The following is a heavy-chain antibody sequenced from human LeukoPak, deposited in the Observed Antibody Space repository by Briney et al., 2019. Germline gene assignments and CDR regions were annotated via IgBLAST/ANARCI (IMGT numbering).Heavy chain of an antibody. CDR2: IYHSGST. J-gene: IGHJ3*02. V-gene: IGHV4-30-2*01. Sequence: SQTLSLTCAVSGGSISSGGYSWSWIRQPPGKGLEWIGYIYHSGSTYYNPSLKGRVTISVDTSKNQFSLKLSSVTAADTAVYYCAGPFDAFDIWGQGTMVTVSS. CDR3: AGPFDAFDI. CDR1: GGSISSGGYS.